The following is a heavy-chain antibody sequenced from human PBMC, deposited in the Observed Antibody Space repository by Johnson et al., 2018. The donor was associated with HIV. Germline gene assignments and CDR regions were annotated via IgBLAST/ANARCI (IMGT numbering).Heavy chain of an antibody. Sequence: QVQLVESGGGLVKPGGSLRLSCVASGFTFSDYYMTWIRQAPGKGLEWVSYISTSDGTIYSADTVKGRFSISRDNAKNSLYLQMNSLRAEDTAVYYCARSRDCSGGSCPDAFDIWGQGTRVTVSS. CDR1: GFTFSDYY. D-gene: IGHD2-15*01. V-gene: IGHV3-11*04. J-gene: IGHJ3*02. CDR3: ARSRDCSGGSCPDAFDI. CDR2: ISTSDGTI.